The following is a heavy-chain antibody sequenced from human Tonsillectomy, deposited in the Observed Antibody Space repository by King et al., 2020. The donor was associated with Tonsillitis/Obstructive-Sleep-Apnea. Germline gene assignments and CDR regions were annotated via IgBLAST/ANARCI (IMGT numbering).Heavy chain of an antibody. CDR3: AKAHTPPYSSGLYEDAFDI. J-gene: IGHJ3*02. D-gene: IGHD6-19*01. CDR1: GFTFSSYA. V-gene: IGHV3-23*04. CDR2: ISGSGGST. Sequence: VQLVESGGGLVQPGGSLRLSCAASGFTFSSYAMSWVRQAPGKGLEWVSAISGSGGSTYYADSVKGRFTISRDNSKNTLYLQMNSLRAEDTAVYYCAKAHTPPYSSGLYEDAFDIWGQGTMVTVSS.